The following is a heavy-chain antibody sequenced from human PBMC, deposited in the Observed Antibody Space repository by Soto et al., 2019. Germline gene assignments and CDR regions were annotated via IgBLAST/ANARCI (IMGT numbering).Heavy chain of an antibody. CDR2: IIPVFGRP. Sequence: SVKVSCKASGGSFSSFGISWVRQAPGQGLEWMGGIIPVFGRPNYAQRFRGRLTITADESTNTVYLELIDLRSEDTAVYYCAREGSGYNLWGQGTQVTGS. V-gene: IGHV1-69*13. CDR1: GGSFSSFG. J-gene: IGHJ1*01. CDR3: AREGSGYNL. D-gene: IGHD5-12*01.